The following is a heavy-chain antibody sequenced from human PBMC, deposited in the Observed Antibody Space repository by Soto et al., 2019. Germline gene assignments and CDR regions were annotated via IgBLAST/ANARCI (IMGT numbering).Heavy chain of an antibody. V-gene: IGHV4-59*01. J-gene: IGHJ6*03. CDR1: GGSISSYY. CDR2: IYYSGST. Sequence: PSETLSLTCTVSGGSISSYYWSWIRQPPGKGLEWIGYIYYSGSTNYNPSLKSRVTISVDTSKNQFSLKLSSVTAADTAVYYCARGDSSSFHYYYYYMDVWGKGTTVTVSS. CDR3: ARGDSSSFHYYYYYMDV. D-gene: IGHD6-6*01.